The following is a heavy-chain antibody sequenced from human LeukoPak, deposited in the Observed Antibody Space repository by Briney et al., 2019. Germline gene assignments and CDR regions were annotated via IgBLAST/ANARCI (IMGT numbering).Heavy chain of an antibody. V-gene: IGHV3-21*01. CDR2: VSSGSSYI. J-gene: IGHJ4*02. CDR1: GFTFSSYS. Sequence: GGSLRLSCAASGFTFSSYSMNWVRQAPGKGLEWVSSVSSGSSYIYYADSVKGRFTISRDNAKTSLYLQMNSLRAEDTAAYYCARDENWGFDYWGQGSLVTVSS. D-gene: IGHD7-27*01. CDR3: ARDENWGFDY.